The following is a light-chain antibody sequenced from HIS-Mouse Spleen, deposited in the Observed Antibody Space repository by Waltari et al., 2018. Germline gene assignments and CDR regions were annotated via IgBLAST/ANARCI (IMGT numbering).Light chain of an antibody. CDR3: QQRSNWPT. V-gene: IGKV3-11*01. CDR2: AAS. Sequence: EIVLTQSPATLSLSPGERATLSCRASQSVSSYLAWYQQKPGQAPRLLIYAASNRATGIPARFRGSGSGTDFTLTISSLEPEDFAVYYCQQRSNWPTFGGGTKVEIK. CDR1: QSVSSY. J-gene: IGKJ4*01.